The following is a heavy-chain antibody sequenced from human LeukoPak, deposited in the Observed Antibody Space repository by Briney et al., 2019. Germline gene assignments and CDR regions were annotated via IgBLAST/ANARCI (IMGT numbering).Heavy chain of an antibody. CDR3: TKARSASSSSCYNY. CDR2: IRYDGSSE. Sequence: PGRSLRLSCAASGFTFSSYGMHWVRQAPGKGLEWVAGIRYDGSSEYYADSVKGRFTISRDNSKNTLELQMDSLRAEDTAVYYCTKARSASSSSCYNYWGQGILVTVSS. J-gene: IGHJ4*02. V-gene: IGHV3-33*06. CDR1: GFTFSSYG. D-gene: IGHD2-2*02.